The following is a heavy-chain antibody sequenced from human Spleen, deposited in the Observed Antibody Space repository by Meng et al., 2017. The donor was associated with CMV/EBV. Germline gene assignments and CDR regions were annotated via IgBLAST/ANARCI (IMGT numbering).Heavy chain of an antibody. V-gene: IGHV3-48*03. CDR3: ARDGYCSGGSCYSGNNYYYGMDV. D-gene: IGHD2-15*01. Sequence: GGSLRLSCAASGFTFSSYEMNWVRQAPGKGLEWVSYISSSGTTIYYADSVKGRFTISRDNAKNSLYLQMNSLRAEDTAVYYCARDGYCSGGSCYSGNNYYYGMDVWGQGTTVTVSS. J-gene: IGHJ6*02. CDR1: GFTFSSYE. CDR2: ISSSGTTI.